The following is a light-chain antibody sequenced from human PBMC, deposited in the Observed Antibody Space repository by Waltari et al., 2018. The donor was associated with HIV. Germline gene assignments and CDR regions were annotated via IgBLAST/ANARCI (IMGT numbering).Light chain of an antibody. J-gene: IGKJ4*01. CDR1: TSIKSY. CDR3: QQAFAVPLS. Sequence: DVQMTQSPSSLSASVVDSVTITCRSTTSIKSYLNWYPQRPGEAPNLLIYGSSILQSGVPSRFSGSGSETNFVLTISGLRPEDSATYYCQQAFAVPLSFGAGTKVEI. CDR2: GSS. V-gene: IGKV1-39*01.